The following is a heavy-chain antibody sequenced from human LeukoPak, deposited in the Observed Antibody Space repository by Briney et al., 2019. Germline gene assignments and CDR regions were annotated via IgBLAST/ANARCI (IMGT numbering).Heavy chain of an antibody. CDR3: AAGMYSSGWYSFDY. Sequence: GGSLRLSCAASGFTFSSYAMSWVRQAPGKGLRWVSAISGSGGSTYYADSVKGRFTISRDNSKNTLYLQMNSLRAEDTAVYYCAAGMYSSGWYSFDYWGQGTLVTVSS. D-gene: IGHD6-19*01. CDR1: GFTFSSYA. CDR2: ISGSGGST. V-gene: IGHV3-23*01. J-gene: IGHJ4*02.